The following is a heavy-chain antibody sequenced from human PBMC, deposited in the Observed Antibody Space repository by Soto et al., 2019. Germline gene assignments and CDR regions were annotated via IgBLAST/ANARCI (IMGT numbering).Heavy chain of an antibody. CDR2: ISYDGSNK. V-gene: IGHV3-30*18. Sequence: LGGSLRLSCAASGFTFSSYGMHWVRQAPGKGLEWVAVISYDGSNKYYADSVKGRFTISRDNSKNTLYLQMNSLRAEDTAVYYCAKDPLYSSGWYDYWGQGTLVTVSS. CDR1: GFTFSSYG. J-gene: IGHJ4*02. D-gene: IGHD6-19*01. CDR3: AKDPLYSSGWYDY.